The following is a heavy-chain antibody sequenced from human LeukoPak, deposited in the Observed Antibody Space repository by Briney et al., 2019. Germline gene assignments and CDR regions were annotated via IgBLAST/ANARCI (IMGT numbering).Heavy chain of an antibody. Sequence: SETLSLICAVYGGSFSGYYWSWIRQPPGKGLEWIGEINHSGSTNYNPSLKSRVTISVDTSKNQFSLKLSSVTAADTAVYYCARSEGIAARFRYWGQGTLVTVSS. D-gene: IGHD6-6*01. CDR1: GGSFSGYY. V-gene: IGHV4-34*01. CDR2: INHSGST. CDR3: ARSEGIAARFRY. J-gene: IGHJ4*02.